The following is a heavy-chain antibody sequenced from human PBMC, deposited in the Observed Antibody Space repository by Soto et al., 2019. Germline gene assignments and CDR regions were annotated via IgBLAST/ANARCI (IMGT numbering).Heavy chain of an antibody. CDR1: GYTFTSYD. D-gene: IGHD1-26*01. Sequence: QVQLVQSGAEVKKPGASVKVSCKASGYTFTSYDINWVRQATGQGLEWMGWMNPNSGNTAYAQKFQGRVTMTRNTPLRTACMALSRLRSEDTAVYYWARERSGGGVNWFDPWGQGTLVTVSS. CDR2: MNPNSGNT. V-gene: IGHV1-8*01. CDR3: ARERSGGGVNWFDP. J-gene: IGHJ5*02.